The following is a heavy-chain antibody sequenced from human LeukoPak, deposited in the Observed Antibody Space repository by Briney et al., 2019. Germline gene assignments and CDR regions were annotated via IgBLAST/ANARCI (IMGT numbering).Heavy chain of an antibody. CDR3: ARQGWFRGAIDDF. V-gene: IGHV4-39*01. D-gene: IGHD3-10*01. CDR2: IYYSGST. CDR1: GGSISENSYY. Sequence: KPSETLSLTCTVSGGSISENSYYWGWIRQPPGKGLEWIGTIYYSGSTHYNPSLNSRVSISIDTSKNQFFLKLNSVTATDSAVYYCARQGWFRGAIDDFWGQGTLVTVSS. J-gene: IGHJ4*02.